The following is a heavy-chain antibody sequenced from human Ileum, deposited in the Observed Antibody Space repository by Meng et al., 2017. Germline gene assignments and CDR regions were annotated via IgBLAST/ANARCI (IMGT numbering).Heavy chain of an antibody. CDR3: ARTDSSGYYGNYYFDY. V-gene: IGHV1-69*05. D-gene: IGHD3-22*01. Sequence: SVKVSCKASGGTLSSYAITWVRQAPGQGLEWMGGIIPIFGAANYAQKFQGRVTITTDESTSTAYMELSSLRSEDTAVYYCARTDSSGYYGNYYFDYWGQGTLVTVSS. CDR2: IIPIFGAA. CDR1: GGTLSSYA. J-gene: IGHJ4*02.